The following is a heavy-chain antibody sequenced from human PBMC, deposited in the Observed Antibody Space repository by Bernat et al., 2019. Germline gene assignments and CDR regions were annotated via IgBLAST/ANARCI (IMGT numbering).Heavy chain of an antibody. V-gene: IGHV2-70*15. CDR3: ARTGEDTAMEDAFDI. D-gene: IGHD5-18*01. CDR2: IDWDDDK. CDR1: GFSLSTSGMC. J-gene: IGHJ3*02. Sequence: QVTLRESGPALVKPTQTLTLTCTFSGFSLSTSGMCVSWIRQPPGKALEWLARIDWDDDKYYSTSLKTRLTISKDTSKNQVVLTMTNMDPVDTATYYCARTGEDTAMEDAFDIWGQGTMVTVSS.